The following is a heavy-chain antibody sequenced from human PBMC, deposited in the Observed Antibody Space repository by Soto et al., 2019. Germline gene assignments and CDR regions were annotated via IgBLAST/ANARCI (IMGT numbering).Heavy chain of an antibody. CDR1: EYSFTSYY. CDR3: AATRGYSPPFDS. D-gene: IGHD3-22*01. J-gene: IGHJ4*02. V-gene: IGHV1-46*01. CDR2: IDPSGDNT. Sequence: QVQLVQSGAEVKKPGASAKVSCKASEYSFTSYYMHWVRRAPGQGLEWMGMIDPSGDNTGYPQKFQGRVTMTSDTSMSTVYMELSSLRSEDTAMYYCAATRGYSPPFDSWGQGTRVTVS.